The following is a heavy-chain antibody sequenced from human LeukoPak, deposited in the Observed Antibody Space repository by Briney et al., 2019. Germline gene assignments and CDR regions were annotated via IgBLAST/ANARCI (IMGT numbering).Heavy chain of an antibody. CDR1: GGSISSGGYY. V-gene: IGHV4-31*03. J-gene: IGHJ4*02. CDR3: ARESYYYGSGSHYFDY. CDR2: IYYSGST. Sequence: PSETLSLTCTVSGGSISSGGYYWSWIRQHPGKGLEWIGYIYYSGSTYYNPSLKSRVTISVDTSKNQFSLKLSSVTAADTAVYYCARESYYYGSGSHYFDYWGQGTLVTVSS. D-gene: IGHD3-10*01.